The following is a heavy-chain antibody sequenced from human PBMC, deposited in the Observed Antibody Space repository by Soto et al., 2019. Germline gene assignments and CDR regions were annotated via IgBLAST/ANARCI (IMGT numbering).Heavy chain of an antibody. D-gene: IGHD2-21*02. J-gene: IGHJ5*02. CDR3: ASSPINHCGGDCYTVNP. V-gene: IGHV4-30-4*01. CDR2: IYYSGST. Sequence: QVQLQESGPGLVKPSQTLSLTCTVSGGSISSGDYYWSWIRQPPGKGLEWIGYIYYSGSTYYNPSLKSRVTISVDTSKNQFSLKLSSVTAADTAVYYCASSPINHCGGDCYTVNPWGQGTLVTVSS. CDR1: GGSISSGDYY.